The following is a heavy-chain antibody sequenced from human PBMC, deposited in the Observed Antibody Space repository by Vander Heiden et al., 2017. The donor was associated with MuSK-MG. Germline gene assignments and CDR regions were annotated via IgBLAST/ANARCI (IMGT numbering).Heavy chain of an antibody. D-gene: IGHD1-26*01. CDR1: GFTFDDYA. CDR3: AKESVGATTV. J-gene: IGHJ4*02. CDR2: ISWNSGSI. V-gene: IGHV3-9*01. Sequence: EVQLVESGGGLVQPGRSLRLSCAASGFTFDDYAMHWVRQAPGKGLEWVSGISWNSGSIGDADSVKGRFTISRDNAKNSLYLQMNSLRAEDTALYYCAKESVGATTVWGQGTLVTVSS.